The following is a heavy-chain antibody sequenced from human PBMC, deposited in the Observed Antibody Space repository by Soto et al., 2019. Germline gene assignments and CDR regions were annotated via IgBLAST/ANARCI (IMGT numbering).Heavy chain of an antibody. CDR1: GATYSNSA. Sequence: QVQLVQSGAEVKKSGSSVKVSCKASGATYSNSAISWVRQAPGQGLEWMGGINPILGIPDYAHKFQGRVTITADESTNTVYMDLGSLRSEDTALYFCARGGVDVVATSAFDYWGQGTLVTVSS. CDR2: INPILGIP. CDR3: ARGGVDVVATSAFDY. D-gene: IGHD5-12*01. J-gene: IGHJ4*02. V-gene: IGHV1-69*10.